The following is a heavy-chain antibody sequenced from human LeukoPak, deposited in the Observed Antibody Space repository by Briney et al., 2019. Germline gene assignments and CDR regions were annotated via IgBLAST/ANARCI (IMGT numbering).Heavy chain of an antibody. J-gene: IGHJ4*02. D-gene: IGHD1-26*01. V-gene: IGHV5-51*01. CDR3: ARRRDLYSGSYYPFDY. CDR1: GYSFTSYW. CDR2: LYPCDSDA. Sequence: GESLKISCKGSGYSFTSYWIGWVRPMPGKGLKWMWILYPCDSDAIYSPSFQGQVTISADKSISTAYLQWSSLKASDTAMYYCARRRDLYSGSYYPFDYWGQGTLVTVSS.